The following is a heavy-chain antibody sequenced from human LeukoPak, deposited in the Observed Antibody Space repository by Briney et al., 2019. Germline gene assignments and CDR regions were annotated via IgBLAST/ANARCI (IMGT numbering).Heavy chain of an antibody. CDR1: GFSLSDYD. CDR3: GRAFPPLRTSSAGDL. CDR2: ISGRSSHV. D-gene: IGHD3-16*01. Sequence: TPGGSLRLSCSASGFSLSDYDMNWVRQAPGKGLEWVSAISGRSSHVYYGESVKGRFTISRDNAKNSLYLQLDSLGVEDTAVYYCGRAFPPLRTSSAGDLWGQGTLVTVSS. J-gene: IGHJ1*01. V-gene: IGHV3-21*01.